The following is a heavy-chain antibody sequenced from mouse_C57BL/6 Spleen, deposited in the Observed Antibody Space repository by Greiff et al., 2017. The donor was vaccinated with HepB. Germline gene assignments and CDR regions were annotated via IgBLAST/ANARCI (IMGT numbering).Heavy chain of an antibody. J-gene: IGHJ2*01. CDR2: INYDGSST. CDR1: GFTFSDYY. D-gene: IGHD1-2*01. V-gene: IGHV5-16*01. Sequence: EVQLQESEGGLVQPGSSMKLSCTASGFTFSDYYMAWVRQVPEKGLEWVANINYDGSSTYYLDSLKSRFIISRDNAKNILYLQMSSLKSEDTATYYCARGETTAGLDYWGQGTTLTVSS. CDR3: ARGETTAGLDY.